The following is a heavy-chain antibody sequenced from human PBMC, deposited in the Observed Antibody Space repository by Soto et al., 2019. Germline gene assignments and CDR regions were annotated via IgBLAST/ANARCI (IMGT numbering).Heavy chain of an antibody. CDR2: INPNSGGT. CDR1: GYTFTGYY. V-gene: IGHV1-2*04. CDR3: AREAGRGERGSDHDSSGPDY. Sequence: GASVKVSCKASGYTFTGYYMHWVRQAPGQGLEWMGWINPNSGGTNYAQKFQGWVTMTRDTSISTAYMGLSRLRSDDTAVYYCAREAGRGERGSDHDSSGPDYWGQGTLVTVSS. J-gene: IGHJ4*02. D-gene: IGHD3-22*01.